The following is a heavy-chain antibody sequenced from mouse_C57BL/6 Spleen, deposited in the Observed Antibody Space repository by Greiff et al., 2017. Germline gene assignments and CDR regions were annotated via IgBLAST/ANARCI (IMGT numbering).Heavy chain of an antibody. V-gene: IGHV1-5*01. CDR3: TRGGVYDGYYDY. CDR1: GYTFTSYW. J-gene: IGHJ2*01. Sequence: EVQLQQSGTVLARPGASVKMSCKTSGYTFTSYWMHWVKQRPGQGLEWIGAIYPGNSDTSYNQKFKGKAKLTAVTTASTAYMELSSLTNEDSAVYYCTRGGVYDGYYDYWGQGTTLTVSS. CDR2: IYPGNSDT. D-gene: IGHD2-3*01.